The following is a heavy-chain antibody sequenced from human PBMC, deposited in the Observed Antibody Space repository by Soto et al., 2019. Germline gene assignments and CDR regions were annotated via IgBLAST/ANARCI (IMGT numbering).Heavy chain of an antibody. J-gene: IGHJ6*02. V-gene: IGHV5-51*01. CDR3: TRQGRPYSGSGYYYLMAV. D-gene: IGHD6-13*01. CDR1: GFSLNTYW. CDR2: IFPGDSDT. Sequence: EESLKISCNASGFSLNTYWIGWVRQKPGKGLEWMGSIFPGDSDTRYSPSFQGQVIISADRSISTAYLQWRSLKASDTAIYYCTRQGRPYSGSGYYYLMAVSGQGTT.